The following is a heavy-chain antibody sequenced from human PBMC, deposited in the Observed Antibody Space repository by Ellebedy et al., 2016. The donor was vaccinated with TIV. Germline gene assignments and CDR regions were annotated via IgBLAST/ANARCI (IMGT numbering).Heavy chain of an antibody. Sequence: GESLKISCAASGFTFRFYAMSWVRQAPGKGPEWVSGVSGSGDITDYADSVKGRFTISRDNSKSTVYLQMNSLRAEDTAVYYCAGDMKCELRSEYCYYAMDVWGPGTTVTVA. CDR3: AGDMKCELRSEYCYYAMDV. CDR1: GFTFRFYA. V-gene: IGHV3-23*01. D-gene: IGHD1-7*01. J-gene: IGHJ6*02. CDR2: VSGSGDIT.